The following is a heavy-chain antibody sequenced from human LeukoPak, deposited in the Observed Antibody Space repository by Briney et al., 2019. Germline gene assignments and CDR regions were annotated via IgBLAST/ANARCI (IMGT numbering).Heavy chain of an antibody. CDR1: GFTFSSYS. Sequence: TGGSLRLSCAASGFTFSSYSMNWVRQAPGKGLEWVSFISSSSSYIYYADSVKGRFTISRDNAKNSLYLQMNSLRAEDTAVYYCAELGITMIGGVWGKGTTVTISS. J-gene: IGHJ6*04. CDR2: ISSSSSYI. CDR3: AELGITMIGGV. D-gene: IGHD3-10*02. V-gene: IGHV3-21*01.